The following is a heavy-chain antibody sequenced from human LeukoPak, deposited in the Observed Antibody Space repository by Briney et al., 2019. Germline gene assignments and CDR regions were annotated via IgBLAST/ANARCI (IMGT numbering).Heavy chain of an antibody. CDR1: GGSISSYY. Sequence: SETLSLTCTVSGGSISSYYWSWIRQPPGKGLEWIGYIYYSGSTNYNPSLKSRVTISVDTSKNQFSLKLSSVTAADTAVYYCARDQGSSWPKYYFHYWGQGTLVTVSS. CDR3: ARDQGSSWPKYYFHY. J-gene: IGHJ4*02. D-gene: IGHD6-13*01. CDR2: IYYSGST. V-gene: IGHV4-59*01.